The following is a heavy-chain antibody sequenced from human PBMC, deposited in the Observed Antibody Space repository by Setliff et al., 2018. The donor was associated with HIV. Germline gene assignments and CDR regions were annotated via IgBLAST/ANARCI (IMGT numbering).Heavy chain of an antibody. V-gene: IGHV4-34*01. D-gene: IGHD3-10*01. CDR3: ARGGGITWRSYSFDY. CDR1: GESFSDYY. J-gene: IGHJ4*01. CDR2: INHSEST. Sequence: SETLSLTCAVYGESFSDYYWSWIRPPPGKGLEWIGEINHSESTNYNPSRKSRVTVSVDTSKKQFSLRLSSVSAADTALYYCARGGGITWRSYSFDYWGHGTLVTVSS.